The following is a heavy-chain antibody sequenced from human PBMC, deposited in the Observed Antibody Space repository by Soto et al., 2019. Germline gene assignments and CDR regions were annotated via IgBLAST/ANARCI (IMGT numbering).Heavy chain of an antibody. J-gene: IGHJ4*02. Sequence: PSETLSLTCSVSGGSISTYYWSWIRQPPGKGLEWIGYIYYSGNTNYDPSLKSRVTISVDTSKNQFSLKLSSVNAADTAVYYCAREVTSWYYFDFWGQGTLVTVSS. V-gene: IGHV4-59*01. CDR2: IYYSGNT. CDR3: AREVTSWYYFDF. D-gene: IGHD2-2*01. CDR1: GGSISTYY.